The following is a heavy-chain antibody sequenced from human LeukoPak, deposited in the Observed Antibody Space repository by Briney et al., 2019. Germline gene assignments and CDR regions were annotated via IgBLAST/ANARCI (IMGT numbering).Heavy chain of an antibody. J-gene: IGHJ4*02. Sequence: GSLRLSCAASGFTFSSHWMHWVRQAPGKGLVWVSHINPDGSSTTYADSVKGRFTISRDNAKNTLYLQMNSLRDEDTAVYYCARDLYDFWSGRKYYFDYWGQGTLVTVSS. CDR2: INPDGSST. CDR3: ARDLYDFWSGRKYYFDY. CDR1: GFTFSSHW. D-gene: IGHD3-3*01. V-gene: IGHV3-74*01.